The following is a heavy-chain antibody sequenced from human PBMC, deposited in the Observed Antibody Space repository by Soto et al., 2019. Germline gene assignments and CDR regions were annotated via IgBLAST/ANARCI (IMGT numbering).Heavy chain of an antibody. CDR1: GYTFTMSG. V-gene: IGHV1-18*01. Sequence: QVQLVQSGAEVKKPGASVKVSCKSSGYTFTMSGISWVRQAPGQGLEWMGWISGYNGNTNYEQKFQDRVIMTTDTSTNTAYMELRSLRSDDTAVYYCARGGPRPYYYYGMDVWGQGTTGTVSS. CDR3: ARGGPRPYYYYGMDV. D-gene: IGHD3-10*01. J-gene: IGHJ6*02. CDR2: ISGYNGNT.